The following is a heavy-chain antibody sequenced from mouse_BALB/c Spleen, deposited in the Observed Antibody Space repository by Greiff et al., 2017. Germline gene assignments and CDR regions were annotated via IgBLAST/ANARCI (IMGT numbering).Heavy chain of an antibody. V-gene: IGHV5-4*02. CDR1: GFTFSDYY. J-gene: IGHJ3*01. CDR3: ARDPFAY. CDR2: ISDGGSYT. Sequence: EVKVVESGGGLVKPGGSLKLSCAASGFTFSDYYMYWVRQTPEKRLEWVATISDGGSYTYYPDSVKGRFTISRDNAKNNLYLQMSSLKSEDTAMYYCARDPFAYWGQGTLVTVSA.